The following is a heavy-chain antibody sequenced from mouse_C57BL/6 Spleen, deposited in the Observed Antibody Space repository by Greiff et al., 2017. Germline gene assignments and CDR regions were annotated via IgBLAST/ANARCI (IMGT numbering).Heavy chain of an antibody. V-gene: IGHV1-22*01. Sequence: EVQLQQSGPELVKPGASVKMSCKASGYTFTDYNMHWVKQSPGKSLEWIGYINPNNGGTSYNQKFKGKATLTVNKSSSTAYMELRSLTSEDSAVYYCAREEIYYDYDRDYWGQGTTLTVSS. CDR1: GYTFTDYN. D-gene: IGHD2-4*01. J-gene: IGHJ2*01. CDR2: INPNNGGT. CDR3: AREEIYYDYDRDY.